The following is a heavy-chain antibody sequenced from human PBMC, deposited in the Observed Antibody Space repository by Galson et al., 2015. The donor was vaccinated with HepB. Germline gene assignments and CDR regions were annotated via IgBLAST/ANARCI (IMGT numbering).Heavy chain of an antibody. Sequence: SVKVSCKASGYTLTSYGISWVRQAPGQGLEWMGWISAYNGNTNYAQKLQGRVTMTTDTSTSTAYVELSSLRSEDTAVYYCARERQQLAKYFDYWGQGTLVTVSS. J-gene: IGHJ4*02. CDR1: GYTLTSYG. CDR2: ISAYNGNT. D-gene: IGHD6-13*01. CDR3: ARERQQLAKYFDY. V-gene: IGHV1-18*01.